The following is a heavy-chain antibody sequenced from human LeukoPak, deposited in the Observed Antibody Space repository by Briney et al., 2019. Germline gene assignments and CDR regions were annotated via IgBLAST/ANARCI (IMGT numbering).Heavy chain of an antibody. Sequence: GGSLRLSCAASGFTFSSYSMNWVRQAPGKGLEWVSSISSSSSYIYYADSVKGRFTISRDNAKNSLYLQMNSLRAEDTAVYYCARAVGTHDVLRLGELSSYDAFDIWGQGTMVTVSS. CDR2: ISSSSSYI. J-gene: IGHJ3*02. V-gene: IGHV3-21*01. D-gene: IGHD3-16*02. CDR3: ARAVGTHDVLRLGELSSYDAFDI. CDR1: GFTFSSYS.